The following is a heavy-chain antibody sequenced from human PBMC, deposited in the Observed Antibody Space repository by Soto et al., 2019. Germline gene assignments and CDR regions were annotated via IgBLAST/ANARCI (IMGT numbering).Heavy chain of an antibody. CDR3: ARQTAMTDTMGDY. D-gene: IGHD2-21*02. J-gene: IGHJ4*02. CDR1: GGSISSSSSY. Sequence: SETLSLTCTVSGGSISSSSSYWGWIRQPPGKGLEWIASIYYSGSTYYNPSLKSRVIISVDTSKNQFSLKLSSVTAADTAVYYCARQTAMTDTMGDYWGQGILVTVSS. CDR2: IYYSGST. V-gene: IGHV4-39*01.